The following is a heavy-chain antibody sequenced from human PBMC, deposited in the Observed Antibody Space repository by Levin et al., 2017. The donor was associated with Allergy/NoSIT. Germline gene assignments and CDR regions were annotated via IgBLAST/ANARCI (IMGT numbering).Heavy chain of an antibody. J-gene: IGHJ2*01. Sequence: SKTLSLTCTVSGGSISTYYWTWIRQPPGKGLEWIGYIHYSGSTNYNPSLKSRVTISVDTSKNQFSLKLSSVTATDTAIYYCARPRTSWPNWYFDLWGRGTLVTVSS. V-gene: IGHV4-59*08. CDR3: ARPRTSWPNWYFDL. D-gene: IGHD6-13*01. CDR1: GGSISTYY. CDR2: IHYSGST.